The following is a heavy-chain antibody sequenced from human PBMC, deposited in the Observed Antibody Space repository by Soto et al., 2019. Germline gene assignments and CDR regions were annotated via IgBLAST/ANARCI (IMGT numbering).Heavy chain of an antibody. CDR1: GGSISSHY. D-gene: IGHD3-10*01. V-gene: IGHV4-59*11. J-gene: IGHJ5*02. CDR2: IYYSGST. CDR3: ARTGLWFGELYGSWFDP. Sequence: SETLSLTCTVSGGSISSHYWSWIRQPPGKGLEWIGYIYYSGSTNYNPSLKSRVTISVDTSKNQFSLKLSSVTAADTAVYYCARTGLWFGELYGSWFDPWGQGTLVTVSS.